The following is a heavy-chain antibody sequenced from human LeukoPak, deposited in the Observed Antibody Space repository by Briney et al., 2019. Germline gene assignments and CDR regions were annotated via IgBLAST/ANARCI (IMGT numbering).Heavy chain of an antibody. Sequence: ASVKVSCTASGYAFSDYYIHWLRHAPGQGLEWMGWINPKSGGTNYAQYFQGRVTMTRDTSSTTVYMDLTRLRSDDTAVYFCARPLGSLKEYWWFDPWGQGTLVTVSS. CDR2: INPKSGGT. D-gene: IGHD2/OR15-2a*01. CDR1: GYAFSDYY. J-gene: IGHJ5*02. V-gene: IGHV1-2*02. CDR3: ARPLGSLKEYWWFDP.